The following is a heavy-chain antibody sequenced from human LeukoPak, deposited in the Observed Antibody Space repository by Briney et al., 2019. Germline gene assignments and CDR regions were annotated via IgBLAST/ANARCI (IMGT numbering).Heavy chain of an antibody. V-gene: IGHV3-20*04. D-gene: IGHD3-9*01. J-gene: IGHJ4*02. Sequence: AGGSLRLSCAASGFTFDDYGMSWVRQAPGKGLEWVSGINWNGGSTGYADSVKGRFTISRDNAKNSLYLQMNSLRAEDTAVYYCSTLAITYNLVYYDILTGYYPFDYWGQGTLVTVSS. CDR2: INWNGGST. CDR3: STLAITYNLVYYDILTGYYPFDY. CDR1: GFTFDDYG.